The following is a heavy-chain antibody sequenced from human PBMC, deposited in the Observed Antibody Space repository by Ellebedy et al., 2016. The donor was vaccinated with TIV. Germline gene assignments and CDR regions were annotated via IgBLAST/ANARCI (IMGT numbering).Heavy chain of an antibody. D-gene: IGHD1-14*01. V-gene: IGHV3-30*04. Sequence: GGSLRLSXAASGFTFSNYAMHWVRQAPGKGLEWVAIISYDGNHTYYAGSLKGRFTISRDNSKNILYLQLNSLRPEDTAVYYCAREKRTRVKDWGQGTLVTVSS. CDR2: ISYDGNHT. CDR3: AREKRTRVKD. CDR1: GFTFSNYA. J-gene: IGHJ4*02.